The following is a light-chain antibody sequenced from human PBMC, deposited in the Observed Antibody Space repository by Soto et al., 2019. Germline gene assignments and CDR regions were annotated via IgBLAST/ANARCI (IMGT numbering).Light chain of an antibody. CDR1: QDIYKY. J-gene: IGKJ2*01. Sequence: DIQMTQSPSSLSAAVGDRVTFTCKASQDIYKYLNWYQQKPGNAPKLLIYDASNLERGVPSRFSGSGSGTDFSLTVDSLQPEYTATYYWQQYDHPPYTFGQGTKLEIK. CDR2: DAS. CDR3: QQYDHPPYT. V-gene: IGKV1-33*01.